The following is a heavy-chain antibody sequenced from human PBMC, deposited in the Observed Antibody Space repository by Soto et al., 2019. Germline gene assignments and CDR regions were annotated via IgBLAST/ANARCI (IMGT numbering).Heavy chain of an antibody. D-gene: IGHD3-22*01. CDR3: AGQYYYDSSGYYALVY. J-gene: IGHJ4*02. Sequence: SVKVSCKASGGTFSSYAISWVRQAPGQGLEWMGGIIPIFGTANYAQKFQGRVTITADESTSTAYMELSSLRSEDTAVYYCAGQYYYDSSGYYALVYWGQGTLVTVSS. CDR1: GGTFSSYA. CDR2: IIPIFGTA. V-gene: IGHV1-69*13.